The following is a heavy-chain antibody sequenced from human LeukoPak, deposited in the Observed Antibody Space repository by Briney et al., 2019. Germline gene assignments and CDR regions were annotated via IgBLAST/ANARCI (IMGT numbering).Heavy chain of an antibody. CDR2: INSGGDDI. V-gene: IGHV3-21*05. CDR1: GLSFSLYA. CDR3: ARDTIQPGLIDD. J-gene: IGHJ4*02. Sequence: KAGGSLRLSCAASGLSFSLYAMNWVRQAPGKGLEWISYINSGGDDIHYAASVRGRFTISRDDAGNTLFLQLSSLRAEDTAVYYCARDTIQPGLIDDWGQGTLVTVSS. D-gene: IGHD2-2*01.